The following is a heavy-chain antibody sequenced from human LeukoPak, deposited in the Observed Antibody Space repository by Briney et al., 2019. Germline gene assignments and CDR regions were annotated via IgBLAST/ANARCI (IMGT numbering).Heavy chain of an antibody. J-gene: IGHJ4*02. V-gene: IGHV3-53*01. D-gene: IGHD1-26*01. CDR3: AAISGSFEYFHY. CDR1: GFTVSSNY. Sequence: PGGSLRLSCAASGFTVSSNYMSWVRQAPGQGLEWVSVIYSGGSTYYADSVKGRFTISRDNSENTLYLQMNSLRVDDTAVYYCAAISGSFEYFHYWGQGTLVTVSS. CDR2: IYSGGST.